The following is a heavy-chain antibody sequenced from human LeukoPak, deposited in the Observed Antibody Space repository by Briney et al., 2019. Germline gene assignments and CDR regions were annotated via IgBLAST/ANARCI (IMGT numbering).Heavy chain of an antibody. J-gene: IGHJ4*02. D-gene: IGHD4-11*01. CDR2: IYYSGST. Sequence: PSETPSLTCTVSGGSISSYYWSWIRQPPGKGLEWIGYIYYSGSTNYNPSLKSRVTISVDTSKNQFSLKLSSVTAADTAVYYCARLRTTVTTFFDYWGQGTLVTVSS. CDR3: ARLRTTVTTFFDY. V-gene: IGHV4-59*01. CDR1: GGSISSYY.